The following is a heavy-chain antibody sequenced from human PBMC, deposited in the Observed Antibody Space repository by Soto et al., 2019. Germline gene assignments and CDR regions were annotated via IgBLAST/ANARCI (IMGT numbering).Heavy chain of an antibody. CDR1: GGSISSSSYY. Sequence: QLQLQESGPGLVKPSETLSLTCTVSGGSISSSSYYWGWIRQPPGKGLEWIGRIYYSGSTYYNPSLKSRVTISVDTSNNQFSLKLSSVTAAYTAVYYCARMYSGSYPNWFDPLGQGTLVTVSS. CDR3: ARMYSGSYPNWFDP. V-gene: IGHV4-39*01. J-gene: IGHJ5*02. CDR2: IYYSGST. D-gene: IGHD1-26*01.